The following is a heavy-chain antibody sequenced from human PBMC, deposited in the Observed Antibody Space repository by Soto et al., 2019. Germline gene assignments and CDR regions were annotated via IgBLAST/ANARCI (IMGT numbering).Heavy chain of an antibody. J-gene: IGHJ4*02. D-gene: IGHD1-7*01. CDR3: ARGSNYGEIYYFDY. Sequence: QVQLQESGPGLVKPSQTLSLTCTVSGDSISSGDYYWSWIRRHAGKGLEWIGYIYYGGGTYYIPSLRGRVTISVDTSQNQFSLKLSSVTAADTAVYYCARGSNYGEIYYFDYWGQGTLVTVSS. CDR1: GDSISSGDYY. V-gene: IGHV4-31*03. CDR2: IYYGGGT.